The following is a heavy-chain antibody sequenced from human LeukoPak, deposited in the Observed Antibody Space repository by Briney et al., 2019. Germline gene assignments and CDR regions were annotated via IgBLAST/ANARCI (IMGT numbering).Heavy chain of an antibody. CDR2: VDHTGST. CDR3: GRLLARNPGYFKWFDP. CDR1: DDSITMYY. V-gene: IGHV4-59*01. J-gene: IGHJ5*02. D-gene: IGHD5-18*01. Sequence: PSETLSLTCSVSDDSITMYYWTWIRQPPGKGLEWIGYVDHTGSTNFNPSLNGRVSISRDTTKNLFSLRLRSVTAADTAMYYCGRLLARNPGYFKWFDPWGQGTLVTVSS.